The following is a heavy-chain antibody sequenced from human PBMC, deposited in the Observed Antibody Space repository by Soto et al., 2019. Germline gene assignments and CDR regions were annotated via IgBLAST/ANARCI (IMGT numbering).Heavy chain of an antibody. V-gene: IGHV3-73*01. Sequence: TGGSLRLSCAASGFTFSGSAMHWVRQASGKGLEWVGRIRSKANSYATAYAASVKGRFTISRDDSKNTAYLQMNSLKTEDTAVYYCGATVTEIYWGQGTLVTVSS. CDR3: GATVTEIY. J-gene: IGHJ4*02. CDR2: IRSKANSYAT. CDR1: GFTFSGSA. D-gene: IGHD4-4*01.